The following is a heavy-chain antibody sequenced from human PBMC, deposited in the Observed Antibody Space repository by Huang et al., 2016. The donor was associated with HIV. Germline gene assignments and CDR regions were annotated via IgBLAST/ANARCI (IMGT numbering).Heavy chain of an antibody. CDR2: IRQDESEK. CDR3: ATKTAGMDI. Sequence: VRQPPGKGLEWVANIRQDESEKYYVDSVKGRFNISRDNAKKVVFLEMNNVRVEDTATYFCATKTAGMDIWGQGTTVTVS. V-gene: IGHV3-7*03. D-gene: IGHD1-7*01. J-gene: IGHJ6*02.